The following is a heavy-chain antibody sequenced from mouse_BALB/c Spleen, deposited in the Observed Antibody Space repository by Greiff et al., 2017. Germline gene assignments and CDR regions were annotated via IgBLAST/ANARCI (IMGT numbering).Heavy chain of an antibody. Sequence: VKLMESGAELMKPGASVKISCKATGYTFSSYWIEWVKQRPGHGLEWIGEILPGSGSTNYNEKFKGKATFTADTSSNTAYMQLSSLTSEDSAVYYCARRGYGYLDYWGQGTTLTVSS. D-gene: IGHD3-1*01. CDR3: ARRGYGYLDY. J-gene: IGHJ2*01. CDR1: GYTFSSYW. V-gene: IGHV1-9*01. CDR2: ILPGSGST.